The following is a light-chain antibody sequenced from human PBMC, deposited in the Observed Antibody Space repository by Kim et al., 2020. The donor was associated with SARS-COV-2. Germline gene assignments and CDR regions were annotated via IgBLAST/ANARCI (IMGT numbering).Light chain of an antibody. CDR2: GVS. CDR1: SSDVGGYSY. CDR3: NSYTSSNTYV. J-gene: IGLJ1*01. Sequence: GQSIAISCTGTSSDVGGYSYVSWYQQHPGKAPKLMLYGVSKRPSGVSARFSGSKSGNTASLTISGLQAEDEADYYCNSYTSSNTYVFGTGTKVTVL. V-gene: IGLV2-14*03.